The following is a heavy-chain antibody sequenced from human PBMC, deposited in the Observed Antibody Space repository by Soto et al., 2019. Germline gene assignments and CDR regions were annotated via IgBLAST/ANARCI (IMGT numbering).Heavy chain of an antibody. J-gene: IGHJ6*03. CDR1: GFTFSSYW. CDR2: IKQDGSEK. D-gene: IGHD3-3*01. V-gene: IGHV3-7*01. CDR3: TRAAYYDFWSGYSGYYYYYMDV. Sequence: PGGSLRLSCAASGFTFSSYWMSWVRQAPGKGLEWVANIKQDGSEKYYVDSVKGRFTISRDNAKNSLYLQMNSLRAEDTAVYYCTRAAYYDFWSGYSGYYYYYMDVWGKGTTVTVSS.